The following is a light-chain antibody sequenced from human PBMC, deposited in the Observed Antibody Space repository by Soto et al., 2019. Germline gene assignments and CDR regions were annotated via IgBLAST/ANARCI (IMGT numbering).Light chain of an antibody. CDR1: QNINRW. V-gene: IGKV1-5*03. J-gene: IGKJ4*01. CDR2: KAS. CDR3: LQYNVYALT. Sequence: DIQMTQPPSTLSASVGNTVTITCRASQNINRWMAWYQQRPGKAPNLLIHKASSLEGGVPSRFSGSASGTEFTLTISSLQADDFAAYFCLQYNVYALTFGGGTKVDIK.